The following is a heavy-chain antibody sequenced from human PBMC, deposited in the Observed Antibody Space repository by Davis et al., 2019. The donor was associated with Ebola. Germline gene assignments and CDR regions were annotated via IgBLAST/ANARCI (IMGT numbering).Heavy chain of an antibody. J-gene: IGHJ4*02. D-gene: IGHD1-1*01. CDR3: ARESDDGDFDY. CDR1: GYTFTYRY. CDR2: IWYDGSEK. V-gene: IGHV3-33*01. Sequence: SCKASGYTFTYRYLHWVRQAPGKGLEWMAVIWYDGSEKYYADSVKGRFTISRDNTKIAVYLQMNSLRAEDTAVYYCARESDDGDFDYWGQGTLVTVSS.